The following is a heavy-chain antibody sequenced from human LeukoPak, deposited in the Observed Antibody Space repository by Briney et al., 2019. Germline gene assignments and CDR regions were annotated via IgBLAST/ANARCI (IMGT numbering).Heavy chain of an antibody. J-gene: IGHJ4*02. Sequence: SETLSLTCTVSGGSISSYYWSWIRQPAGKGLEWIGRIYTSGSTNYNPSLKSRVTMSVDTSKNQFSLKLSSVTAADTAVYYCAREFFQPGIAAAGLIFEIFDYWGQGTLVTVSS. CDR1: GGSISSYY. CDR2: IYTSGST. V-gene: IGHV4-4*07. CDR3: AREFFQPGIAAAGLIFEIFDY. D-gene: IGHD6-13*01.